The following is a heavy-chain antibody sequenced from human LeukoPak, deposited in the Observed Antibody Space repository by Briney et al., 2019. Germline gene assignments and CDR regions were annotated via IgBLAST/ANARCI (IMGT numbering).Heavy chain of an antibody. J-gene: IGHJ1*01. CDR1: GASISRSDYF. D-gene: IGHD4-17*01. Sequence: SETLSLTCTVSGASISRSDYFWGWIRQPPGKGLEWIGSIYYSGSTYYSPSLKGRVTISVDTSRNQFSLKLNSVTAADTAVYYCARSSEYGDPFIYWGQGTLVTVSS. CDR2: IYYSGST. V-gene: IGHV4-39*01. CDR3: ARSSEYGDPFIY.